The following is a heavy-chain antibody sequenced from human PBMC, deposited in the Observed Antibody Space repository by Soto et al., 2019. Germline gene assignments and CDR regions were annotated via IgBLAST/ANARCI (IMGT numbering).Heavy chain of an antibody. CDR2: ISGSGGST. Sequence: EVQLLESGGGLVQPGGSLRLSCAASGFTFSSYAMSWVRQAPGKGLEWVSAISGSGGSTYYADSVKGRFTISRDNSKNXLYXXXXXXXXXXXXXXXXXXXXXXXXXYVAPLFDYWGQGTLVTVSS. CDR3: XXXXXXXXXYVAPLFDY. CDR1: GFTFSSYA. D-gene: IGHD3-16*01. J-gene: IGHJ4*02. V-gene: IGHV3-23*01.